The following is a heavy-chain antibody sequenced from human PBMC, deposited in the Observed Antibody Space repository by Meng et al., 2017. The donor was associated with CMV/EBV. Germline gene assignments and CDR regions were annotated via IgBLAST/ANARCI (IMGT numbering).Heavy chain of an antibody. CDR3: ASLYCSSTSCYNDY. D-gene: IGHD2-2*02. V-gene: IGHV4-59*01. Sequence: SETLSLTCIVSGGSISSYYWSWIRQPPGKGLEWIGYIYYSGSTNYNPSLKSRVTISVDTSKNQFSLKLSSVTAADTAVYYCASLYCSSTSCYNDYWGQGTLVTVSS. CDR2: IYYSGST. CDR1: GGSISSYY. J-gene: IGHJ4*02.